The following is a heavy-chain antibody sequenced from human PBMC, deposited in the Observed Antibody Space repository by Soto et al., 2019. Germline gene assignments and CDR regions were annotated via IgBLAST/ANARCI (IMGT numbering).Heavy chain of an antibody. J-gene: IGHJ4*02. D-gene: IGHD3-16*01. V-gene: IGHV1-69*05. CDR2: INPIVGTT. CDR1: GGTFSSYA. Sequence: ASVKVSCKASGGTFSSYAISWVRQAPGQGLEWMGVINPIVGTTNYAQKFQGRVTMTRDKSTSTVYMELSSLRSEDTAVYYCARHGAYAAGLSEFDYWGQGTLVTVSS. CDR3: ARHGAYAAGLSEFDY.